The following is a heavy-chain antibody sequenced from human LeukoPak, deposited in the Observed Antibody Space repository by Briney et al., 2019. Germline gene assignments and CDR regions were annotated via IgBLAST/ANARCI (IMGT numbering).Heavy chain of an antibody. CDR3: VRDLGYCSGDSCYWVTYYYGMDV. CDR1: GFTVSEYC. V-gene: IGHV3-11*01. D-gene: IGHD2-15*01. CDR2: ISVSGRTI. Sequence: CLRLSWAAAGFTVSEYCIGSVSQAPGEGLGWGSYISVSGRTIYYADSVKGRFTISRDNAKNSLYLQMNSLRDEHTAVYYCVRDLGYCSGDSCYWVTYYYGMDVWGQGTTVTVSS. J-gene: IGHJ6*02.